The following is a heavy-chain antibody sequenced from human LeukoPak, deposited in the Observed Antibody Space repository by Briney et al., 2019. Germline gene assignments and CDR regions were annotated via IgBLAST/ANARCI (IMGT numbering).Heavy chain of an antibody. CDR1: GGSISSTNYY. CDR3: ARQAYYDFWSGYSNWFDP. D-gene: IGHD3-3*01. V-gene: IGHV4-39*01. J-gene: IGHJ5*02. CDR2: MYYNGST. Sequence: SETLPLTCTVSGGSISSTNYYWGWIRQPPGKGLEWIGSMYYNGSTYYNPSLKSRVTISVDASNSQFSLKLRSVTAADTAVYYCARQAYYDFWSGYSNWFDPWGQGTLVTVSS.